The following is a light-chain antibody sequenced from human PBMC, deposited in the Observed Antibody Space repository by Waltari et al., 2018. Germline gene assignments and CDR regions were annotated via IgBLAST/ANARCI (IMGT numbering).Light chain of an antibody. CDR1: QSVSPW. CDR3: QHFNGFPWT. V-gene: IGKV1-5*03. J-gene: IGKJ1*01. CDR2: KVS. Sequence: DIQMTQSPPTLSASVGDRVTITCRASQSVSPWLAWYQQKPGKAPRLLIYKVSDLQSGVPSRFSGSGSGSGTEFTLTIASLQPDDFAIYYCQHFNGFPWTFGQGTKVEIK.